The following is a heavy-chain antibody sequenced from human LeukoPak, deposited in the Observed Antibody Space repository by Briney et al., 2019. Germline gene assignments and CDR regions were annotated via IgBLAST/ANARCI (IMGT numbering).Heavy chain of an antibody. CDR2: INPNSGGT. D-gene: IGHD1-14*01. CDR3: ARAALEGTFYYYYYYGMDV. CDR1: GYTFTGYY. J-gene: IGHJ6*02. V-gene: IGHV1-2*02. Sequence: ASVNVSCKASGYTFTGYYMHWVRQAPGQGLEWMGWINPNSGGTNYAQKFQGRVTMTRDTSISTAYMELSRLRSDDTAVYYCARAALEGTFYYYYYYGMDVWGQGTTVTVSS.